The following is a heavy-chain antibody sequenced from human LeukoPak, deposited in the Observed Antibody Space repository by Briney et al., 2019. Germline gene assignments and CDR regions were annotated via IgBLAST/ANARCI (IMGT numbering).Heavy chain of an antibody. Sequence: SETLSLTCAVSGGTISSGANSWSWIRQPPGQGLEWIGYVYHSGSTYYNPSLKSRVTISVDRSKNQFSLKLSSVTAADTALYYCAREGSLALDIWGQGTMVTVSS. CDR1: GGTISSGANS. CDR2: VYHSGST. CDR3: AREGSLALDI. J-gene: IGHJ3*02. V-gene: IGHV4-30-2*01. D-gene: IGHD3-10*01.